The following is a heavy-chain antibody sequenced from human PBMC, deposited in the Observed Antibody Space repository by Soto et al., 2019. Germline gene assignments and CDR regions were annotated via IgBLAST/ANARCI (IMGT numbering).Heavy chain of an antibody. V-gene: IGHV1-69*01. D-gene: IGHD3-10*01. CDR2: IIPIFGTA. J-gene: IGHJ6*02. CDR1: GGTFSSYA. Sequence: QVQMVQSGAEVKKPGSSVKVSCKAYGGTFSSYAISWVRQAPGQGLEWMGGIIPIFGTANYAQKFQGRVTITADESTSTAYMELSSLRSEDTAVYYCARTYYYGSGSIGGGMDVWGQGTTVTVSS. CDR3: ARTYYYGSGSIGGGMDV.